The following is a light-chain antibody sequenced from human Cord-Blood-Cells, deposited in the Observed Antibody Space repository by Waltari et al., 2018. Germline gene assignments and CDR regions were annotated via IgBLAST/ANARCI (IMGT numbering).Light chain of an antibody. CDR1: QSISSY. J-gene: IGKJ1*01. CDR2: AAS. V-gene: IGKV1-39*01. Sequence: DIQMTQTTSSLTASVGDRVTITCRASQSISSYLKWSQQKPGKAPKLLIYAASSLQSGVPSRFSGSGSGTDFTLTISSLQPEDFATYYCQQSYSTPTFGQGTKVEIK. CDR3: QQSYSTPT.